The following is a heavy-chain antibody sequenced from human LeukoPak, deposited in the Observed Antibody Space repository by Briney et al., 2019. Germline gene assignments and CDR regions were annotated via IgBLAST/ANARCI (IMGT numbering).Heavy chain of an antibody. CDR2: IRYDGSKT. CDR1: GFTFSSHG. Sequence: GGSLRLSCAASGFTFSSHGIHWVRQAPGKGLEWVTLIRYDGSKTYYADSVKGRFTGSRDTSKNTFYLEMNSLRAEDTAVYYCAKGGDSSAWTWWTWGQGTLVTVSS. V-gene: IGHV3-30*02. D-gene: IGHD6-19*01. CDR3: AKGGDSSAWTWWT. J-gene: IGHJ5*02.